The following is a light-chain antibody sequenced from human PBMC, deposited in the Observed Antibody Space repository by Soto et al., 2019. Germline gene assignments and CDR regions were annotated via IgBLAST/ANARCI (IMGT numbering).Light chain of an antibody. J-gene: IGKJ5*01. CDR2: QVS. CDR1: QTITTW. V-gene: IGKV1-5*03. Sequence: DIQVTQSPSTLSASVGDRVTITCRVSQTITTWMAWYQQKPGKATKLLIYQVSRVESGVPSRCSGSGSGTQFTLTISSRQPDDFATYYCQQFNSDLGVTVGQGTRLDIK. CDR3: QQFNSDLGVT.